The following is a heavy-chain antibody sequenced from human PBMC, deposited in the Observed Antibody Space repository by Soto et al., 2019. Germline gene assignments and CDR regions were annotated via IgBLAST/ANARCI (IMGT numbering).Heavy chain of an antibody. J-gene: IGHJ3*02. Sequence: GGSLRLSCAASGFTFSSYGMNWVRQAPGKGLEWVSYISSSSSTIYYADSVKGRFTISRDNAKNSLYLQMNSLRAEDTAVYYCARDLNEDYYDSSANAFDIWGQGTMVTVSS. CDR3: ARDLNEDYYDSSANAFDI. D-gene: IGHD3-22*01. CDR2: ISSSSSTI. V-gene: IGHV3-48*04. CDR1: GFTFSSYG.